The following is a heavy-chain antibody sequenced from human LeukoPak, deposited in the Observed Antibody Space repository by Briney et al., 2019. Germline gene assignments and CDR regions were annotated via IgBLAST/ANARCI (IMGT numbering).Heavy chain of an antibody. CDR1: GFTVSDNY. V-gene: IGHV3-23*01. D-gene: IGHD2/OR15-2a*01. J-gene: IGHJ3*01. Sequence: GGPLRLSCAASGFTVSDNYMSWVGKCPGKGLEWVSAISGSGGSTYYADSVKGRFTISRDNSKNTLYLQMNSLRAEDTAVYYCAKDHSTMPLDAFDVWGQGTMVTVSS. CDR3: AKDHSTMPLDAFDV. CDR2: ISGSGGST.